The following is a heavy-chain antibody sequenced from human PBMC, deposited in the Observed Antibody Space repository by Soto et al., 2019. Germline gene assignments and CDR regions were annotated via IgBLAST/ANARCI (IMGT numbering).Heavy chain of an antibody. D-gene: IGHD2-15*01. V-gene: IGHV1-8*01. Sequence: VKLSWKASGYAFSSYDVKWVRTATGQVHEWMGWMNPNSGNTGYAQKFQGRVTMTRNTSISTAYMELSSLRSEDTAVYYCVRGSPIVVGVAATSYYMDVWRKGTSVTVSS. CDR2: MNPNSGNT. CDR1: GYAFSSYD. J-gene: IGHJ6*03. CDR3: VRGSPIVVGVAATSYYMDV.